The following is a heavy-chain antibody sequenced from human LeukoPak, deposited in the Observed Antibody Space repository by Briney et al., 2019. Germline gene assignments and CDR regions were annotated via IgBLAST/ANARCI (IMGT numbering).Heavy chain of an antibody. D-gene: IGHD5-18*01. Sequence: SETLSLTCTVSGGSIGSFYWSWIRQPPGKGLEWIGYIYYTGSTNYNPSLKSRVTISVDTSKNQFSLKLSSVTAADTAVYYCASRGYSYGLRRDVDYWGQGTLVTVSS. CDR2: IYYTGST. V-gene: IGHV4-59*12. CDR1: GGSIGSFY. J-gene: IGHJ4*02. CDR3: ASRGYSYGLRRDVDY.